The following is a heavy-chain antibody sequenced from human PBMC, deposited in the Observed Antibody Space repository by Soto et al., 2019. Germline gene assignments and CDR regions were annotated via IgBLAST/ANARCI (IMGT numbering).Heavy chain of an antibody. J-gene: IGHJ4*02. CDR2: IGTAGDT. CDR1: VFTFSGFD. CDR3: AKSQEIANHVFES. D-gene: IGHD2-21*01. V-gene: IGHV3-13*01. Sequence: GGSLSLSCESSVFTFSGFDMHCVRQPTGKGLEWVSSIGTAGDTYYAVSVKGRFTISRDNAKNSLSLQMNSLRAGDMAVYFCAKSQEIANHVFESWGQGTQVTVSS.